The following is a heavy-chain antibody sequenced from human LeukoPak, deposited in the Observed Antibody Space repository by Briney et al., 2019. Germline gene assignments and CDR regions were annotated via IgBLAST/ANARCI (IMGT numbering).Heavy chain of an antibody. CDR3: ARSYSRSLSHSY. CDR1: GGSISSFL. CDR2: IYYSGST. Sequence: SETLSLTCTVSGGSISSFLRSWIRQPPGKALEWIGYIYYSGSTNYNPSLKSRVTISVDTSKNQFSLKVASVTAADTAVYYCARSYSRSLSHSYWGQGTLVTVSS. V-gene: IGHV4-59*08. D-gene: IGHD6-13*01. J-gene: IGHJ4*02.